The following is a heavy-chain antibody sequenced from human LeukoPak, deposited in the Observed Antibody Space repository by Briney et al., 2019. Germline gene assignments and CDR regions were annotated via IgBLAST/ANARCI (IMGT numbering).Heavy chain of an antibody. J-gene: IGHJ4*02. CDR1: GFTFSSYS. V-gene: IGHV3-21*01. CDR3: VPQEAPGSYGDYATSSEVGY. D-gene: IGHD4-17*01. Sequence: PGGSLRLSCAASGFTFSSYSMNWVRQAPGKGLEWVSSISSSSSYIYYADSVKGRFTISRDNSKNTLYLQMNSLRAEDTAVYYCVPQEAPGSYGDYATSSEVGYWGQGTLVTVSS. CDR2: ISSSSSYI.